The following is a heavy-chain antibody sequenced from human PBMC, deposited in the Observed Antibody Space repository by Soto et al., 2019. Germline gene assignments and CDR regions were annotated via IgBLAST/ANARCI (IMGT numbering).Heavy chain of an antibody. CDR2: IYYSGST. V-gene: IGHV4-59*01. CDR3: ARVTPVGGSSDFDY. Sequence: SETLSLTCTVSGGSISSYYWSWIRQPPGKGLEWIGYIYYSGSTNYNPSLKSRVTISVDTSKNQFSLKLSSVTAADTAVYYCARVTPVGGSSDFDYWGQGTLVTVSS. D-gene: IGHD2-15*01. CDR1: GGSISSYY. J-gene: IGHJ4*02.